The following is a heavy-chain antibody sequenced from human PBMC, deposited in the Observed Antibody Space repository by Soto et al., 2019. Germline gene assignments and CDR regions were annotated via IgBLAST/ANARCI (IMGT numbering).Heavy chain of an antibody. J-gene: IGHJ6*02. Sequence: GASVKVSCKASGGTFSSYTISWVRQAPGQGLEWMGRIIPILGIANYAQKFQGRVTITADKSTSTAYMELSSLRSEDTAVYYCASQSRGIGYGMDVWGQGTTVTVSS. D-gene: IGHD3-16*01. V-gene: IGHV1-69*02. CDR2: IIPILGIA. CDR3: ASQSRGIGYGMDV. CDR1: GGTFSSYT.